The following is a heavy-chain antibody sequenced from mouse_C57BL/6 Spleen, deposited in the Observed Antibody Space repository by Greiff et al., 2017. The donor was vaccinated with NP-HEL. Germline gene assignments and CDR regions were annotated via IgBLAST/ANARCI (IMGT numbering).Heavy chain of an antibody. CDR3: ARSGGYGWFAY. D-gene: IGHD2-2*01. J-gene: IGHJ3*01. V-gene: IGHV1-64*01. CDR1: GYTFTSYW. Sequence: QVQLQQPGAELVKPGASVKLSCKASGYTFTSYWMHWVKQRPGQGLEWIGMIHPNSGSTNYNEKFKSKATLTVDKSSSTAYMQLSSLTSEDSAVYYCARSGGYGWFAYWGQGTLVTVSA. CDR2: IHPNSGST.